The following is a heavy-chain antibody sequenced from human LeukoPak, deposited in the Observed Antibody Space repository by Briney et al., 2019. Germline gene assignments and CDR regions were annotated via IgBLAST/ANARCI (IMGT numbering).Heavy chain of an antibody. J-gene: IGHJ6*02. CDR2: IFSGGNT. Sequence: GGSLRLSCAASGFIVSSNYMSWVRQAPGKGLEWVSAIFSGGNTYYADSVKGRFTISRDNSKNTLYLQMNSLRAEDTAVYYCASGYSSGWDYYYYGMDVWGQGTTVTVSS. CDR1: GFIVSSNY. D-gene: IGHD6-19*01. CDR3: ASGYSSGWDYYYYGMDV. V-gene: IGHV3-53*01.